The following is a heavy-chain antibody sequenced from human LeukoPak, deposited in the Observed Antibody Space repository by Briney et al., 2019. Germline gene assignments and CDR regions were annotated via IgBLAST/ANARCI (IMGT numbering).Heavy chain of an antibody. CDR3: ARVEPYSGYDLSFDY. Sequence: PSETLSLTCTVSGGSISSSSYYWGWIRQPPGKGLEWIGSIYYSGSTYYNPSLKSRVTISVDTSKNQFSLKLSSVTAADTAVYYCARVEPYSGYDLSFDYWGQGTLVTVSS. V-gene: IGHV4-39*07. J-gene: IGHJ4*02. CDR1: GGSISSSSYY. CDR2: IYYSGST. D-gene: IGHD5-12*01.